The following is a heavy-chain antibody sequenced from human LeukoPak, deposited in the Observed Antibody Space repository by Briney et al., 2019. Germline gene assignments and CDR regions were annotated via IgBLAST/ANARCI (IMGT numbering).Heavy chain of an antibody. CDR3: ASEGGSVAPNYFNY. J-gene: IGHJ4*02. CDR2: IKKDGREI. Sequence: GGSLRLSCAASGFTFSTSWMSRVRQAPGKGLEWVANIKKDGREIYYADSVKGRFTISRDNAENSLYLQMNSLRDEDTAVYYCASEGGSVAPNYFNYWGQGTLVTVSS. CDR1: GFTFSTSW. V-gene: IGHV3-7*01. D-gene: IGHD3-16*01.